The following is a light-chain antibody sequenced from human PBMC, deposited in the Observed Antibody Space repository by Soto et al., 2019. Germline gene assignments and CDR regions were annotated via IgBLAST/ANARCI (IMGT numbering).Light chain of an antibody. V-gene: IGKV3-15*01. CDR3: QQYNNWPRG. Sequence: EIVMTQSPATLSVSPGERATLSCRASQSVSSNLAWYQQKPGQAPRLLIYGASTRATGIPARFSGSGSGTEFTLTIGSLQSEDFAVYYCQQYNNWPRGFGPGTKVDIK. J-gene: IGKJ3*01. CDR1: QSVSSN. CDR2: GAS.